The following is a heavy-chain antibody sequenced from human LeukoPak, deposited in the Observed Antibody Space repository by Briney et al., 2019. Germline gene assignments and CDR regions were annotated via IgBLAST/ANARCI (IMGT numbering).Heavy chain of an antibody. J-gene: IGHJ4*02. CDR3: AKDFGTDFFDY. CDR1: GFTFSSYA. D-gene: IGHD3-10*01. Sequence: GGSLRLSCAASGFTFSSYAMSWVRQAPGKGLEWVAVMSYDGNNKYYADSVKGRFTISRDNSKNTLYLQMNSLRAEDTAVYYCAKDFGTDFFDYWGQGTLVTVSS. CDR2: MSYDGNNK. V-gene: IGHV3-30*18.